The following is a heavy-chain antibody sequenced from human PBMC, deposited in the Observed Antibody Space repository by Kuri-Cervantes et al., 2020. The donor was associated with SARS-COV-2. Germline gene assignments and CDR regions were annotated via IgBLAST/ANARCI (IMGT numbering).Heavy chain of an antibody. CDR3: AKGWSGYYTGVWFDP. V-gene: IGHV3-23*01. CDR1: GFTFSSYA. CDR2: ISGSGGST. D-gene: IGHD3-3*01. J-gene: IGHJ5*02. Sequence: GGSLRLSCAASGFTFSSYAMSWVRQAPGKGLEWVSAISGSGGSTYYADSVQGRFTISRDNSKNTLYLQMNSLRAEDTAVYYCAKGWSGYYTGVWFDPWGQGTLVTVSS.